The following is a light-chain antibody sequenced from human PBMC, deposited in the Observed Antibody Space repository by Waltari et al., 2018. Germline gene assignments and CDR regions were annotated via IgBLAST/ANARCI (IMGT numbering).Light chain of an antibody. J-gene: IGKJ4*01. CDR2: EAS. Sequence: ETQMTQSPSTLSASAGDRVTITCRASESISSWLAWYQQKPGRAPKLLVYEASSLERGVPSRFSGGGFGTEFTLTISGLQPDDFATYYCQQLNSYPLTFGGGTKVEIK. V-gene: IGKV1-5*03. CDR1: ESISSW. CDR3: QQLNSYPLT.